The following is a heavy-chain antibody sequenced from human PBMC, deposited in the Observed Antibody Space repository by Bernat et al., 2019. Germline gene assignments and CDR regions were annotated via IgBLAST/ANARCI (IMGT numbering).Heavy chain of an antibody. Sequence: QITLKESGPTLVKPTQTLTLTCTFSGFSLSTSGVGVGWIRQPPGKALEWLALIYWDDDKRYSPSLKSRLTITKDTSKNQVVLTMTNMNPVDTATYYCAHAPLLIAIFGVVIKAYDFDYWGQGTMVTVSS. J-gene: IGHJ4*02. CDR3: AHAPLLIAIFGVVIKAYDFDY. D-gene: IGHD3-3*01. CDR1: GFSLSTSGVG. CDR2: IYWDDDK. V-gene: IGHV2-5*02.